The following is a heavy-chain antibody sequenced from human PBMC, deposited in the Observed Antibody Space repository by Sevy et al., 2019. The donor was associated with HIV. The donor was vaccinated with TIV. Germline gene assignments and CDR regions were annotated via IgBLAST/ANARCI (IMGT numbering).Heavy chain of an antibody. CDR3: ARVREGGKYCSSTSCYLAYYYGMDV. CDR1: GFTFSSYA. Sequence: GGSLRLSCAASGFTFSSYAMHWVRQAPGKGLEWVAVISYDGSNKYYADSVKGRFTISRDNSKNTLYLQMNSLRAEETDVYYCARVREGGKYCSSTSCYLAYYYGMDVWGQGTTVTVSS. D-gene: IGHD2-2*01. J-gene: IGHJ6*02. CDR2: ISYDGSNK. V-gene: IGHV3-30-3*01.